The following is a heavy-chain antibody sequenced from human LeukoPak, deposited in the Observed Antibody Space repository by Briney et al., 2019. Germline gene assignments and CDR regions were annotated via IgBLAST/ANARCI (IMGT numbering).Heavy chain of an antibody. CDR3: ARVPKYIAAAGDPLV. CDR1: GFTFSSYW. CDR2: IKSDGSST. Sequence: PGGSLRLSCAASGFTFSSYWMHWVRQAPGKGLVWVSRIKSDGSSTSYADSVKGRFTISRDNAKNTLYLQMNSLRAEDTAVYYCARVPKYIAAAGDPLVWGQGTLVTVSS. J-gene: IGHJ4*02. V-gene: IGHV3-74*01. D-gene: IGHD6-13*01.